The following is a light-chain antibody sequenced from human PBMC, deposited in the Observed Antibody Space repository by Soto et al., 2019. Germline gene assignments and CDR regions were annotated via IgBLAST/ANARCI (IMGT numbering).Light chain of an antibody. Sequence: IQMTQSPSSLSASVGDRVTITCRASQSISSYLNWYQQKPGKAPKLLIYAASSLQSGVPSRFSGSGSGTDFTLTISSLQPEDFATYYCQQSYSKPWTFGQGTKVDIK. CDR1: QSISSY. J-gene: IGKJ1*01. V-gene: IGKV1-39*01. CDR2: AAS. CDR3: QQSYSKPWT.